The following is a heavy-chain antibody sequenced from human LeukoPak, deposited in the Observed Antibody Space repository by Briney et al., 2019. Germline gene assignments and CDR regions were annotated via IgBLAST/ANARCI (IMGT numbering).Heavy chain of an antibody. J-gene: IGHJ4*01. CDR3: AILCWYRVDY. D-gene: IGHD6-13*01. CDR2: VNSDGSTT. Sequence: GGSLRLSCAASGFTFSSYWMHWVRQAPGKGLVWVSRVNSDGSTTSSADSVKGRFTISRDNAKTTLYLQMNTLRAEDTAVYYCAILCWYRVDYWGQGTMVTVSS. CDR1: GFTFSSYW. V-gene: IGHV3-74*01.